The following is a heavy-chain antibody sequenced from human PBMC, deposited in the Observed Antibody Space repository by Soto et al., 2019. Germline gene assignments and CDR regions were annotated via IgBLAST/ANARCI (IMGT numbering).Heavy chain of an antibody. CDR2: INHSGST. V-gene: IGHV4-34*01. CDR3: ARSSRILWSGEPYFDY. Sequence: SETLSLTCAVYGGSFSGYYWSWIRQPPGKGLEWIGEINHSGSTNYNPSLKSRVTISVDTSKNQFSLKLSSVTAADTAVYYCARSSRILWSGEPYFDYWGQGTLVTAPQ. J-gene: IGHJ4*02. D-gene: IGHD3-10*01. CDR1: GGSFSGYY.